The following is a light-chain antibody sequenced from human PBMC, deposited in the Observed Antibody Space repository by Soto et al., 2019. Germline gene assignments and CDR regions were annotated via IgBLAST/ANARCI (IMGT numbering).Light chain of an antibody. Sequence: DIQLTQSHYSLSASVGDTITITCRATQYISNYLHWYQVKPGQAPKLLIYSASTLQIGVPSRFGGNGSVTHFTLTIYSLQFDDFAPYYCQSNYSLPCTFCQGAKVAIK. CDR2: SAS. CDR1: QYISNY. CDR3: QSNYSLPCT. V-gene: IGKV1-39*01. J-gene: IGKJ1*01.